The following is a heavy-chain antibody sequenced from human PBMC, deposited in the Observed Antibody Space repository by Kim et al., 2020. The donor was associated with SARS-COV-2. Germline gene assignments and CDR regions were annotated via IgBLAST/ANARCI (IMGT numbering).Heavy chain of an antibody. V-gene: IGHV3-15*01. Sequence: YAAPVKGRFTTTREDSKNTLYLQMNSLKTADTAVYYCTTNPYCGGDCYRPWGQGTLVTVSS. CDR3: TTNPYCGGDCYRP. D-gene: IGHD2-21*01. J-gene: IGHJ5*02.